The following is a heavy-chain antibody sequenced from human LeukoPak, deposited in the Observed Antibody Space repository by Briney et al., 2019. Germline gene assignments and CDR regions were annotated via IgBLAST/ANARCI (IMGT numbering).Heavy chain of an antibody. Sequence: PGRSLRLSCAASGFTFSSYAMHWVRQAPGKGLEWVAVISYDGSNKYYADSVKGRFTISRDNAKNSLYLQMNSLRAEDTAVYYCARHEYGDPRSGLDIWGQGTMVTVSS. V-gene: IGHV3-30*04. D-gene: IGHD4-17*01. CDR1: GFTFSSYA. J-gene: IGHJ3*02. CDR3: ARHEYGDPRSGLDI. CDR2: ISYDGSNK.